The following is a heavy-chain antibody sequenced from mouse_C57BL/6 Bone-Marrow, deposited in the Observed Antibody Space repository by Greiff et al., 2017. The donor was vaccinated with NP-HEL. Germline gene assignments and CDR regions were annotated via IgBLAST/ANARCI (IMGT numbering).Heavy chain of an antibody. V-gene: IGHV1-19*01. CDR1: GYTFTDYY. J-gene: IGHJ3*01. CDR3: AREGGTGFAY. CDR2: INPYNGGT. Sequence: EVKLVESGPVLVKPGASVKMSCKASGYTFTDYYMNWVKQSHGKSLEWIGVINPYNGGTSYNQKFKGKATLTVDKSSSTAYMELNSLTSEDSAVYYCAREGGTGFAYWGQGTLVTVSA.